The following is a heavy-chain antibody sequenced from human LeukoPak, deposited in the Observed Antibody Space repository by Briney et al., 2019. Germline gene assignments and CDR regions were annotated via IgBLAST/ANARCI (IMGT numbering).Heavy chain of an antibody. CDR1: GGSISSYY. V-gene: IGHV4-59*01. CDR3: ARVSTLQYYYYMDV. Sequence: PSETLSLTCTVSGGSISSYYWSWIRRPPGKGLECIGHIYHSGSTNYNPSLKSRVTISVDTSNKQFSLKLSSVTAADTAVYYFARVSTLQYYYYMDVWGKGTTVTVSS. CDR2: IYHSGST. J-gene: IGHJ6*03.